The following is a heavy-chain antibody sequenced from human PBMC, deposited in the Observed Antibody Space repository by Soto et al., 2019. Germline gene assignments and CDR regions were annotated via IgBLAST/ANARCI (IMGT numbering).Heavy chain of an antibody. CDR2: IYTSENT. CDR3: ARGVGRSSWTSFDS. D-gene: IGHD6-13*01. Sequence: SETLSLTCTVSGGSISSDYWRWIRQPAGKGLEWIGRIYTSENTHYNPSLRSRVNMSLDTSKNQLSLNLTSVTAADTAVYYCARGVGRSSWTSFDSWGQGTLVTVSS. J-gene: IGHJ4*02. CDR1: GGSISSDY. V-gene: IGHV4-4*07.